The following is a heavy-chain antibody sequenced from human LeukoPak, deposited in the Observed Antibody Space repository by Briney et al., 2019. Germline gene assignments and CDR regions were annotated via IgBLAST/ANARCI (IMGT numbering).Heavy chain of an antibody. CDR3: ATSRKLLLHIAAY. Sequence: ASVKVSCKASGGTFSSYAINWVRQATGQGLEWMGWMNPNSGNTGYAQKFQGRVTITRNTSISTAYMELSSLRSEDTAVYYCATSRKLLLHIAAYWGQGTLVTVSS. V-gene: IGHV1-8*03. CDR1: GGTFSSYA. D-gene: IGHD2-15*01. CDR2: MNPNSGNT. J-gene: IGHJ4*02.